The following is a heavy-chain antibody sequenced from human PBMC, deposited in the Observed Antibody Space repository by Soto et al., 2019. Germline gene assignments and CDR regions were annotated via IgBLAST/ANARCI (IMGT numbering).Heavy chain of an antibody. Sequence: SETLSLTCAVSGGSVSGYIWTWIRQTPGKGLQWIGQINHSGSSIYNPSLKNRVTISTMSNNKFSLELSSVTAADTAVYYCTRGLFSGSSYSGSWYYFDSWGQGTMVTVSS. CDR2: INHSGSS. CDR1: GGSVSGYI. V-gene: IGHV4-34*01. J-gene: IGHJ4*02. CDR3: TRGLFSGSSYSGSWYYFDS. D-gene: IGHD1-26*01.